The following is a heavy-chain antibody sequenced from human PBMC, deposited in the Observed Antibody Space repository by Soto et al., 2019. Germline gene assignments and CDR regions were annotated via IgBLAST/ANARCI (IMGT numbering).Heavy chain of an antibody. D-gene: IGHD5-18*01. CDR3: ARAAYSYGTAYLSYYYGMDV. Sequence: QVQLVQSGAEVKMPGSSVKVSCKASGGTFSTYAISWVRQAPGQGLEWVGGIIPIFGTANYAQKFQGRVTITADESTSTAYMELSSLRSEDTAVYYCARAAYSYGTAYLSYYYGMDVWGQGTTVTVSS. CDR2: IIPIFGTA. V-gene: IGHV1-69*01. J-gene: IGHJ6*02. CDR1: GGTFSTYA.